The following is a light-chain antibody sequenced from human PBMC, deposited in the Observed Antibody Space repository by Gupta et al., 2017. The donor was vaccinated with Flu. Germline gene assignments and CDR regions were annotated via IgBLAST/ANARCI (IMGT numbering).Light chain of an antibody. J-gene: IGKJ1*01. V-gene: IGKV4-1*01. CDR1: QSVLYSPNKRNY. Sequence: DIVMTQSPDSMAVSLGEGGTINCKSSQSVLYSPNKRNYLAWYQQKAGQPPKVLVYWASTRESGVPDRFSGSGSGADFSLTISSLQAEDVAVYYCQQYHSIPWTFGQGTRVEIK. CDR2: WAS. CDR3: QQYHSIPWT.